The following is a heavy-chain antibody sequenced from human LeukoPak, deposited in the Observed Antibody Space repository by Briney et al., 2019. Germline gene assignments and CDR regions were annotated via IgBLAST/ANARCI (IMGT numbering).Heavy chain of an antibody. J-gene: IGHJ4*02. Sequence: SETLSLICAVYGGSFSGYYWTWIRRPPGKGLEWIGEINHSGSTNYNPSLKSRVTISVDTSKNQFSLKLSSVTAADTAVYYCARNGVRGVKKPYYFDYWGQGTLVTVSS. CDR2: INHSGST. V-gene: IGHV4-34*01. D-gene: IGHD3-10*01. CDR1: GGSFSGYY. CDR3: ARNGVRGVKKPYYFDY.